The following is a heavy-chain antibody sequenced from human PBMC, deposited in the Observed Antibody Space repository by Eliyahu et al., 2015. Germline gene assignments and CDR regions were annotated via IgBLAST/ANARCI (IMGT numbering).Heavy chain of an antibody. CDR3: ARGGVWKYDFWDY. Sequence: QVQLHESGPGLVKPSETLSLTCTVXGXSISXYCWSXIXQPPGKGLEWIGNICYSGSTNYNPSLKSRVAVSVDRSRNHFSLKVNTVTAADTAVYYCARGGVWKYDFWDYWGQGSLVTVSS. CDR2: ICYSGST. D-gene: IGHD3-3*01. J-gene: IGHJ4*02. CDR1: GXSISXYC. V-gene: IGHV4-59*01.